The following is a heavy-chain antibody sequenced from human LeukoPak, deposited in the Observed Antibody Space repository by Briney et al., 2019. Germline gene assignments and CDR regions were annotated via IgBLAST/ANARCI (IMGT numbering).Heavy chain of an antibody. CDR1: GFTFSSYS. CDR3: AKYHIKNTPRFDY. CDR2: IWYDGSNV. V-gene: IGHV3-33*06. D-gene: IGHD2-21*01. Sequence: GGSLRLSCAASGFTFSSYSMNWARQAPGKGLEWVGVIWYDGSNVKYPDSVKGRFTISRDNSKNMMYLQMNSLRAEDTAVYYCAKYHIKNTPRFDYWGQGTLVTVSS. J-gene: IGHJ4*02.